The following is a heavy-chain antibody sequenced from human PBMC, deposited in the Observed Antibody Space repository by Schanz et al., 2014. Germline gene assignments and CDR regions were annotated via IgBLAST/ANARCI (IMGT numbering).Heavy chain of an antibody. CDR1: GFTFSSYW. V-gene: IGHV3-74*02. Sequence: EVQLMESGGGLVQPGGSLRLSCAASGFTFSSYWMHWVRQVPGKGLVWVARINSVGSNTDYADSVTGRFTISRDNAKNTLYLQMNTLRAEDTALYYCAKGSRSGSKVMDVWGKGTTVTVSS. CDR2: INSVGSNT. J-gene: IGHJ6*03. D-gene: IGHD3-10*01. CDR3: AKGSRSGSKVMDV.